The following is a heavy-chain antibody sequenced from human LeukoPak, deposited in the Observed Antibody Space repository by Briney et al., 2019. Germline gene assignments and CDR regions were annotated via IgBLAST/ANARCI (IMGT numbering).Heavy chain of an antibody. D-gene: IGHD3-10*01. J-gene: IGHJ4*02. CDR1: GYSFTSYW. Sequence: GESLKISCKGSGYSFTSYWIGWVRQMPGKGLEWMGIIYPGDSDTRYSPSFQGQVTISADKSISTAYLQWSSLKASDTAMYYCARTSNAGFGEWYFDYWGQGTLVTVSS. CDR2: IYPGDSDT. V-gene: IGHV5-51*01. CDR3: ARTSNAGFGEWYFDY.